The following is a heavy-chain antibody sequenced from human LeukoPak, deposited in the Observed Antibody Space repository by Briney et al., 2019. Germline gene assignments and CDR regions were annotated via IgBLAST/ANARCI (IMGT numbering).Heavy chain of an antibody. Sequence: SETLSLTCTVSGGSISSSSYYWGWIRQPPGKGLEWIGSIYYSGSTYYNPSLKSRVTISVDTSKNQFSLKLSSVTAADTAVYYCARETNTLPRPAGYSSSTHAGGSWFDPGGQGTLVTVSS. CDR3: ARETNTLPRPAGYSSSTHAGGSWFDP. J-gene: IGHJ5*02. CDR1: GGSISSSSYY. V-gene: IGHV4-39*07. CDR2: IYYSGST. D-gene: IGHD6-13*01.